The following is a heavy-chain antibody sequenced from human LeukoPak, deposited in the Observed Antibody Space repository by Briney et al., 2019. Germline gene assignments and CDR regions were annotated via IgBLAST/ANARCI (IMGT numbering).Heavy chain of an antibody. CDR3: VKGASDSCYSPSEA. CDR2: IRHTGGEI. Sequence: GSLRLSCAASGFTFSSYWMHWVRQAPGKGLAWVSVIRHTGGEIYYADSVKGRFTISRDNSKNTLYLQMNSLRAEDTAVYYCVKGASDSCYSPSEAWGQGTAVTVS. J-gene: IGHJ3*01. CDR1: GFTFSSYW. D-gene: IGHD2-15*01. V-gene: IGHV3-23*01.